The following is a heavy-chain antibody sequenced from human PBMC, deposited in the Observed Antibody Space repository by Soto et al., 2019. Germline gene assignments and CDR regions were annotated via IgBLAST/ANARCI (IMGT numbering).Heavy chain of an antibody. D-gene: IGHD3-22*01. V-gene: IGHV4-34*01. CDR3: ARGSNYYDSSGPMLDY. J-gene: IGHJ4*02. Sequence: SETLSLTCAVYGGSFSGYYWSWIRQPPGKGLEWIGEINHSGSTNYNPSLKSRVTISVDTSMNQFSLKLSSVTAADTAVYYCARGSNYYDSSGPMLDYWGQGTLVTVSS. CDR2: INHSGST. CDR1: GGSFSGYY.